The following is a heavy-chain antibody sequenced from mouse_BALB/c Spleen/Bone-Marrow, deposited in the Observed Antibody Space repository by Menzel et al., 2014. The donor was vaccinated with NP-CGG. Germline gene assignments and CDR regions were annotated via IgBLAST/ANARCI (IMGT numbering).Heavy chain of an antibody. Sequence: EVMLVESGGGLVQPGGSRKLSCAASGFTFSSFGMHWVRQAPEKGLEWVAYISSGSSTIYYADTVKGRFTISRDNPKNTLFLQMTSLRSEDTAMYYCARDEDYAMDYWGQGTSVTVSS. CDR3: ARDEDYAMDY. J-gene: IGHJ4*01. V-gene: IGHV5-17*02. CDR2: ISSGSSTI. CDR1: GFTFSSFG.